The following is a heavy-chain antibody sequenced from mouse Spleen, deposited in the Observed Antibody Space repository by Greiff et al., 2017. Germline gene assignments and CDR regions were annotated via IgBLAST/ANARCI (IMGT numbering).Heavy chain of an antibody. CDR3: ASPQLGKYYFDY. Sequence: VQLQESGAELVKPGASVKLSCKASGYTFTSYWMHWVKQRPGQGLEWIGMIHPNSGSTNYNEKFKSKATLTVDKSSSTAYMQLSSLTSEDSAVYYCASPQLGKYYFDYWGQGTTLTVSS. CDR1: GYTFTSYW. D-gene: IGHD3-1*01. CDR2: IHPNSGST. J-gene: IGHJ2*01. V-gene: IGHV1-64*01.